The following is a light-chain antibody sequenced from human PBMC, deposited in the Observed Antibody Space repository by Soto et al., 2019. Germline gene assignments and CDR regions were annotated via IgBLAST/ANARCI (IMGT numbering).Light chain of an antibody. J-gene: IGLJ3*02. Sequence: QSALTQPASVSGSAGQSITISCTGTSSDVGGYNFVSWYQQHPRKSPRLFLYEVSSGPSGVSYRFSVSKSGNTASLTISVLQADDEAEYYCSSYTLRNTLVLFGGGTKRTVL. CDR1: SSDVGGYNF. CDR2: EVS. V-gene: IGLV2-14*01. CDR3: SSYTLRNTLVL.